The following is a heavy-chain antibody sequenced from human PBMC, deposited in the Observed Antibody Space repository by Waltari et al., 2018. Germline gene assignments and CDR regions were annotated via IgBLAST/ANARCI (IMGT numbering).Heavy chain of an antibody. V-gene: IGHV3-23*01. CDR2: IGGSGGST. Sequence: EVQLLESGGGLVQPGGSLRLSCAASGFTFSSYAMSWVRQAPGKGLEWVSAIGGSGGSTYYADAVKGRFTISRDNSKNTLYLQMNSLRAEDTAVYYCAKDRLVYAIKPYDYWGQGTLVTVSS. J-gene: IGHJ4*02. CDR1: GFTFSSYA. CDR3: AKDRLVYAIKPYDY. D-gene: IGHD2-8*01.